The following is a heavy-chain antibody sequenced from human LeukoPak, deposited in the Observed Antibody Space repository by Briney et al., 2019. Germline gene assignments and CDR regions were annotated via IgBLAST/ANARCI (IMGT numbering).Heavy chain of an antibody. CDR2: IYYSGST. D-gene: IGHD6-19*01. CDR1: GGSISSSSYY. Sequence: SETLSLTYTVSGGSISSSSYYWGWIRQPPGKGLEWIGSIYYSGSTYYNPSLKSRVTISVDTSKNQFSLKLSSVTAADTAVYYCARLRSIAVAGTVLDYWGQGTLVTVSS. J-gene: IGHJ4*02. V-gene: IGHV4-39*01. CDR3: ARLRSIAVAGTVLDY.